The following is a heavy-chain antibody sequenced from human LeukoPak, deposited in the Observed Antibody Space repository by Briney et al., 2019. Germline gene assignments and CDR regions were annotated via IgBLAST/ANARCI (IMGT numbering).Heavy chain of an antibody. J-gene: IGHJ6*03. CDR3: ARDTGYCSGGSCSDYYYYMDV. CDR1: GFTFDDYG. D-gene: IGHD2-15*01. Sequence: PGGSLRLSCAASGFTFDDYGMSWVRQAPGKGLEWVSGINWNGGITGYADSVKGRFTISRDNAKNSLYLQMNSLRAEDTALYYCARDTGYCSGGSCSDYYYYMDVWGKGTTVTVSS. CDR2: INWNGGIT. V-gene: IGHV3-20*04.